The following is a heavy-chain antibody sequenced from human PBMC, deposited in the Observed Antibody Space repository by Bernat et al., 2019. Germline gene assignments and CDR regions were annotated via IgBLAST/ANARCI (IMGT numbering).Heavy chain of an antibody. J-gene: IGHJ6*02. D-gene: IGHD2-15*01. CDR3: AKGIYPKGYCSGGNCYYYFYGMDV. Sequence: EVQLLESGGGLVQPGGSLRFSCGASGLTFSSFAMSWVRQAAGRGLEWVSGISGSGDSTYYADSTNGRFTISRDNSKNTLYLQMNSLRAEDTAVYYCAKGIYPKGYCSGGNCYYYFYGMDVWGQGTTVTVSS. V-gene: IGHV3-23*01. CDR1: GLTFSSFA. CDR2: ISGSGDST.